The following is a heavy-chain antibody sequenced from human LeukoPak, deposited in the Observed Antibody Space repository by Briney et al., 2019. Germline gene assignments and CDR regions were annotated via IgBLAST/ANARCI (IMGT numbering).Heavy chain of an antibody. Sequence: SVKVSCKASGGTFSSYAISWVRQAPGQGLEWMGRIIPIFGTANYAQKFQGRVTITTDESTSTAYMELSSLRSEATAVYYCAIEWFGELWPFDYWGQGTLVTVSA. CDR3: AIEWFGELWPFDY. D-gene: IGHD3-10*01. V-gene: IGHV1-69*05. CDR2: IIPIFGTA. J-gene: IGHJ4*02. CDR1: GGTFSSYA.